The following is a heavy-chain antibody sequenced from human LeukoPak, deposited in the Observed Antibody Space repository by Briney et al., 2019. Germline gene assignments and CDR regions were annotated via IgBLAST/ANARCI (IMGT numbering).Heavy chain of an antibody. V-gene: IGHV3-74*01. Sequence: GGSLRLSCAASGFTFSSYWMHWVRQAPGKGLVWVSRINSDGSTTSYADSVKGRFTISRDNAKNTLYLQMYSLRAEDRAVYYCARESADGASFDYWGQGTLVTVSS. J-gene: IGHJ4*02. D-gene: IGHD6-13*01. CDR2: INSDGSTT. CDR1: GFTFSSYW. CDR3: ARESADGASFDY.